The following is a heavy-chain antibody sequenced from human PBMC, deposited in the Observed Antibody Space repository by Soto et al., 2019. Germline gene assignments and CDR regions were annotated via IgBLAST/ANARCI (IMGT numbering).Heavy chain of an antibody. CDR1: GGSISNSNYY. J-gene: IGHJ4*02. Sequence: SEILSLTCNVSGGSISNSNYYWGWIRQPPGKGLEWIGSIYYTGSTYYNPSLKSRVIISVDTSKNQFSLKLDSVTATDTAVYFCERHSIWLLLSDYWGQGSLVTVSS. D-gene: IGHD3-22*01. CDR3: ERHSIWLLLSDY. V-gene: IGHV4-39*01. CDR2: IYYTGST.